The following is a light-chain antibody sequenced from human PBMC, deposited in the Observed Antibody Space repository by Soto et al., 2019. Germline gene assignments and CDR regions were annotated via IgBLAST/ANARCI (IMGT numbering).Light chain of an antibody. CDR1: SSDVGGSDY. V-gene: IGLV2-14*03. Sequence: QSALTQPASLSGSPGQSITISCSGTSSDVGGSDYVSWYQQHPGKAPKLLIYDVSNRPSGVSNRFSGSKSGNTASLTISGLQAEDEADYYCSSSTSSDTLVFGGGTKL. CDR2: DVS. J-gene: IGLJ2*01. CDR3: SSSTSSDTLV.